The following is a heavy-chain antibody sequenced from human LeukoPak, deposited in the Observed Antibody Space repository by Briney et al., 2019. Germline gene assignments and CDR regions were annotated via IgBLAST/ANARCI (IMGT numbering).Heavy chain of an antibody. V-gene: IGHV4-39*07. CDR2: IYYSGST. CDR1: GGSISSRSYY. Sequence: SETLSLTCTVSGGSISSRSYYWGWIRQPPGKGLEWIGNIYYSGSTYYNPSLKSRVTISVETSKNQFSLKLSSVTAADTAVYYCARDGRFPPEVLPRYFDYWGQGTLVTVSS. CDR3: ARDGRFPPEVLPRYFDY. J-gene: IGHJ4*02. D-gene: IGHD1-26*01.